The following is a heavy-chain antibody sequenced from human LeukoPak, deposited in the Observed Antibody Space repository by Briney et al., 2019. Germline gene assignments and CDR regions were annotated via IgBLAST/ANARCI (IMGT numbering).Heavy chain of an antibody. CDR2: INPNSGGT. CDR1: GYTFTGYY. CDR3: ARDGWFGEFGY. D-gene: IGHD3-10*01. J-gene: IGHJ4*02. V-gene: IGHV1-2*02. Sequence: GESLKISCKASGYTFTGYYMHWVRQAPGQGLEWMGWINPNSGGTNYAQKFQGRVTVTRDTSISTAYMELSRLRSDDTAVYYCARDGWFGEFGYWGQGTLVTVSS.